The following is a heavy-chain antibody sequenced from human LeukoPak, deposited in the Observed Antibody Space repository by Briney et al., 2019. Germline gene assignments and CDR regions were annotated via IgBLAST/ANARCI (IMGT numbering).Heavy chain of an antibody. CDR2: INNDGSSA. CDR3: ARGQGYESYYYMGV. Sequence: GGSLRLSCAGSGFTFSSYWMHWVRQTPGKGLIYISRINNDGSSANYADSVRGRFTISRDNSNNTVYLQMNNLRPEDTAVFYCARGQGYESYYYMGVWGKGTTVSVSS. D-gene: IGHD2-2*01. J-gene: IGHJ6*03. CDR1: GFTFSSYW. V-gene: IGHV3-74*01.